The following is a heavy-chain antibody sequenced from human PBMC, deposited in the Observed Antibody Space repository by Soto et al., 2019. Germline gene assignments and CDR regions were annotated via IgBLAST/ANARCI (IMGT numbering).Heavy chain of an antibody. CDR1: GFTFDDYA. CDR3: AKTGLATISRIDAFDI. CDR2: ISWNSGSI. J-gene: IGHJ3*02. D-gene: IGHD5-12*01. V-gene: IGHV3-9*01. Sequence: GGSLRLSCAASGFTFDDYAKHWVRQAPGKGLEWVSGISWNSGSIGYADSVKGRFTISRDNAKNSLYLQMNSLRAEDTALYYCAKTGLATISRIDAFDIWGQGTMVTVSS.